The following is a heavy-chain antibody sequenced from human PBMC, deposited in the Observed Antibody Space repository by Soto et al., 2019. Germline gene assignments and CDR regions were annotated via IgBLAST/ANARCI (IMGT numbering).Heavy chain of an antibody. CDR1: GGSVSSGSYY. Sequence: QVQLQESGPGLVKPSETLSLTCTVSGGSVSSGSYYWSWIRQPPGKGLEWIGYIYYSGSTNYNPALRSRVTWAVDTSTNQFSLKLSCVTAADTTVYYCARAGSSSWGRINWFDPCGQGTLVTVSS. CDR2: IYYSGST. CDR3: ARAGSSSWGRINWFDP. J-gene: IGHJ5*02. D-gene: IGHD6-13*01. V-gene: IGHV4-61*01.